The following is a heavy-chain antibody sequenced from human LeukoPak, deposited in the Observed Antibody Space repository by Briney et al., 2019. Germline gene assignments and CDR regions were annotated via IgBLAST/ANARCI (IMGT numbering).Heavy chain of an antibody. D-gene: IGHD4-17*01. CDR2: INPNSGGT. CDR3: ARDRWDLEYGDYVGIDY. Sequence: GASVKVSCKASGYTFTGYYMHWVRQAPGQGLEWMGWINPNSGGTNYAQKLQGRVTMTTDTSTSTAYMELRSLRSDDTAVYYCARDRWDLEYGDYVGIDYWGQGTLVTVSS. CDR1: GYTFTGYY. V-gene: IGHV1-2*02. J-gene: IGHJ4*02.